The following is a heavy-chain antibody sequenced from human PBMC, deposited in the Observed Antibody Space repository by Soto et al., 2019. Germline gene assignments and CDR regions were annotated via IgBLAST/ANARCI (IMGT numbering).Heavy chain of an antibody. Sequence: PGGSLRLPCVASGYTFSEYSMNWVRQATEKGLEWVAYLGTSRKQILYADSVRGRFTISRDDARNSLYLQLNSLRDEDTAVYYCVRDRDWAFDIWGQGTMVTVSS. D-gene: IGHD3-9*01. CDR2: LGTSRKQI. CDR3: VRDRDWAFDI. CDR1: GYTFSEYS. V-gene: IGHV3-48*02. J-gene: IGHJ3*02.